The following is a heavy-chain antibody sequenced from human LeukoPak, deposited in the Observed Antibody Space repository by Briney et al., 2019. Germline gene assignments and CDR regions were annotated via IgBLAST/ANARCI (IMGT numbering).Heavy chain of an antibody. CDR1: GFTFSSYW. D-gene: IGHD4-23*01. J-gene: IGHJ5*02. V-gene: IGHV3-74*01. CDR3: VRHCLNSGRHWFGP. CDR2: IDSDGNSA. Sequence: GGSLRLSCAASGFTFSSYWMHWVRQAPGKGLVWVSRIDSDGNSAVYADSVKGRFTISRDNAKNTLYLQINSLRVEDTAVYYCVRHCLNSGRHWFGPWGQGTLVTVSS.